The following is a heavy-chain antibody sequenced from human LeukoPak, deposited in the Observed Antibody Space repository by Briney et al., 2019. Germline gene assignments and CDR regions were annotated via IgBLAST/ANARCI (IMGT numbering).Heavy chain of an antibody. D-gene: IGHD1-26*01. CDR2: INPSGGST. CDR3: ARDRVLGGSPHLDAFDI. CDR1: GYTFTSYF. Sequence: ASVKVSCKASGYTFTSYFMHWVRQAPGQGLEWMGIINPSGGSTSYAQKFQGRVTMTRDTSTSTVYMELSSLRSEDTAVYYCARDRVLGGSPHLDAFDIWGQGTMVTVSS. J-gene: IGHJ3*02. V-gene: IGHV1-46*01.